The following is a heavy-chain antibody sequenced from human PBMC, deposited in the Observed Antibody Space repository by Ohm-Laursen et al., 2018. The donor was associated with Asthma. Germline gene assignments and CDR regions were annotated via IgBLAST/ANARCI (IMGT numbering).Heavy chain of an antibody. D-gene: IGHD2-15*01. J-gene: IGHJ6*02. Sequence: SLRLSCAASGITFSDSYMTWIRQAPGKGLEWISYISASAGTMYYADSVKGRFTISRDNAKKSLFLHMSSLRAEDTAVYYCARGRSGGCYWGPCDFNSPFDVWGQGTTVIVSS. CDR2: ISASAGTM. V-gene: IGHV3-11*01. CDR1: GITFSDSY. CDR3: ARGRSGGCYWGPCDFNSPFDV.